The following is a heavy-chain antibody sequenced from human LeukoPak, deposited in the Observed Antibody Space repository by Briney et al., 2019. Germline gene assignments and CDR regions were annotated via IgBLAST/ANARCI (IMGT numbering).Heavy chain of an antibody. CDR2: INHSGST. CDR3: AREGWGSDY. Sequence: SETLSLTCTVSGGSISSYYWSWLRQPPGKGLEWIGEINHSGSTNYNPSLKSRVTISVDTSKNQFSLKLSSVTAADTAVYYCAREGWGSDYWGQGTLVTVSS. D-gene: IGHD7-27*01. CDR1: GGSISSYY. V-gene: IGHV4-34*01. J-gene: IGHJ4*02.